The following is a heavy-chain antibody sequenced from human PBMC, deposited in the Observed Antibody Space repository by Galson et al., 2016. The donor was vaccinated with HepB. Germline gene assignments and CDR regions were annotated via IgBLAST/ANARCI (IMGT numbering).Heavy chain of an antibody. Sequence: SVKVSCKASGGTFSSYAISWVRQASGQGLEWMGGIIPIFATTNYAQKFQDRVTITADESTSTAYMKLSSLRSEDTAVYYCAAGTTPHYYYYMDVWGKGTTVIVSS. J-gene: IGHJ6*03. CDR2: IIPIFATT. D-gene: IGHD1-7*01. CDR3: AAGTTPHYYYYMDV. CDR1: GGTFSSYA. V-gene: IGHV1-69*13.